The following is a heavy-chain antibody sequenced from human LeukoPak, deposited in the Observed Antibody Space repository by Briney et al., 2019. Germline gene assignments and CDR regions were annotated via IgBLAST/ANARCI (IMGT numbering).Heavy chain of an antibody. V-gene: IGHV3-48*03. CDR1: GFTFSSYE. CDR2: ISSSGSTI. D-gene: IGHD2-2*02. CDR3: ARPVVPAAISWFDP. Sequence: PGGSLRLSCAVSGFTFSSYEMNWVRQAPGKGLEWVSYISSSGSTIYYADSVKGRFTISRDNAKNSLYLQMNSLRDEDTAVYYCARPVVPAAISWFDPWGQGTLVTVSS. J-gene: IGHJ5*02.